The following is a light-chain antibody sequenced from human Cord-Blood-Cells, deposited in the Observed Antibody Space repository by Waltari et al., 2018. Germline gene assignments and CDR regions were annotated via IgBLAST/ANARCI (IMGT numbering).Light chain of an antibody. V-gene: IGLV2-14*03. CDR3: SSYTSSSWV. CDR1: SSDVGGYNY. Sequence: QSALTQPASVSGSPGLSITISCTGTSSDVGGYNYVSWYQQHPGKAPQLMIYDVSNRPSGVYNRLSGSKSGNTSSLTISGLQAEDEADYYCSSYTSSSWVFGGGTKLTVL. CDR2: DVS. J-gene: IGLJ3*02.